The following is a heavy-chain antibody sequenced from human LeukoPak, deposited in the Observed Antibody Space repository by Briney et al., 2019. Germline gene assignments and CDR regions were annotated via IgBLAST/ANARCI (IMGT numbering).Heavy chain of an antibody. CDR1: GFTLSSYW. V-gene: IGHV3-7*04. Sequence: GGSLRLSCAASGFTLSSYWMNWVRQAPGKGLEWVANIKEDGSEKYYVDSVKGRFTISRDNAKNSVYLQMYSLRAEDTAVYYCARLYRYVRSASYPDYWGQGTLVTVSS. J-gene: IGHJ4*02. CDR3: ARLYRYVRSASYPDY. D-gene: IGHD3-10*02. CDR2: IKEDGSEK.